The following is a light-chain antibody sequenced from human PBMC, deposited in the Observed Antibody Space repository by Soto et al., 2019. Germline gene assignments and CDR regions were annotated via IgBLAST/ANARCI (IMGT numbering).Light chain of an antibody. V-gene: IGLV2-14*01. CDR1: SSDVGAYNY. CDR3: CSYTSSSTRV. CDR2: EVS. J-gene: IGLJ1*01. Sequence: HSVLTQPASVSGSPGQSITISCTGTSSDVGAYNYVSWYQQHPGKAPKLMIYEVSNRPSGVSNRFSGSKSGNTASLTISGLQAEDEADYYCCSYTSSSTRVFGTGTKVTVL.